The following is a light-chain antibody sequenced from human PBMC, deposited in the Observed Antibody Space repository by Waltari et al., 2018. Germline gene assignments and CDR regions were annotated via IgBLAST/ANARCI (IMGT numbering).Light chain of an antibody. V-gene: IGKV2-30*02. CDR3: MQGTHWPIT. J-gene: IGKJ5*01. CDR1: QSLVHSDGNTY. Sequence: DVVMTQSPLSLPVTLGQPASISCRSSQSLVHSDGNTYLTWFHQRPGQSPRRLIYEVSNRDSGVPDRFSGSGSGTDFTLKISRVEAEDVGVYYCMQGTHWPITFGQGTRLEIK. CDR2: EVS.